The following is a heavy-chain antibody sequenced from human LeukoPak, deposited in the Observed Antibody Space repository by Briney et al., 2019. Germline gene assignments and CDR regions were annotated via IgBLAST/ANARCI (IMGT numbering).Heavy chain of an antibody. D-gene: IGHD3-10*01. J-gene: IGHJ4*02. CDR1: GFTFSSYW. CDR3: ARDELLWFGELSNFDY. V-gene: IGHV3-74*01. CDR2: INSDGSST. Sequence: GGSLRLSCAASGFTFSSYWMHWVRQAPGKGLVWVSRINSDGSSTSYADSVKGRFTISRDNAKNTLYLQMNSLRAEDTAVYYCARDELLWFGELSNFDYWGQGTLVTVSS.